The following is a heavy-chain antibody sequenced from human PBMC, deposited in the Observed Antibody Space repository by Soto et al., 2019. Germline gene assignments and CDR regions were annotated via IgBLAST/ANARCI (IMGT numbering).Heavy chain of an antibody. D-gene: IGHD3-22*01. J-gene: IGHJ3*02. CDR2: ISGSGGST. Sequence: PGGSLRLSCAASGFTFSSYAMSWVRQAPGKGLEWVSAISGSGGSTYYADSVKGRFTISRDNSKNTLYLQMNSLRAEDTAVYYCAKDRITMIVAGRDAFDICGQGKMVTVSS. V-gene: IGHV3-23*01. CDR3: AKDRITMIVAGRDAFDI. CDR1: GFTFSSYA.